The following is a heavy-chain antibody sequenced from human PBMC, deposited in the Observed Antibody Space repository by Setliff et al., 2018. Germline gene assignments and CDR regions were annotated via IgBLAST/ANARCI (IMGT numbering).Heavy chain of an antibody. CDR1: GFTFSTYR. Sequence: PGGSLRLSCAASGFTFSTYRMHWVRQAPGKGLEWVAVILDDGVKKYHADSVKGRFTISRDNSKNTLYLQMNSLRPEDTAGYYCARTCSGSGCYAGLESWGQGTPVTVSS. J-gene: IGHJ4*02. CDR2: ILDDGVKK. V-gene: IGHV3-30*03. D-gene: IGHD2-15*01. CDR3: ARTCSGSGCYAGLES.